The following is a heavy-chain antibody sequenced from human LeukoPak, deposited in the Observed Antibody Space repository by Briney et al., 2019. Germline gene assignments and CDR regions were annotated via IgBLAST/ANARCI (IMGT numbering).Heavy chain of an antibody. CDR2: INPSGGST. CDR1: GYTFTSYY. V-gene: IGHV1-46*03. Sequence: ASVKVSCKASGYTFTSYYVHWVRQAPGQGLEWMGIINPSGGSTSYAQKFQGRVTMTRDTSTSTVYMELSSLRSEDTAVYYCAREGLGYCSSTSCYWDNWFDPWGQGTLVTVSS. J-gene: IGHJ5*02. CDR3: AREGLGYCSSTSCYWDNWFDP. D-gene: IGHD2-2*01.